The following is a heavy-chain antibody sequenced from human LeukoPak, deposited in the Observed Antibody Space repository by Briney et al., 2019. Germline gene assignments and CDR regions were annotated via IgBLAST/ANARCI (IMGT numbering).Heavy chain of an antibody. CDR1: GFTTGEYA. CDR2: IRSKAYGGTT. D-gene: IGHD3-22*01. Sequence: GGSLRPSCTASGFTTGEYAMSWVRPAPGKGKEWVGFIRSKAYGGTTEYSASVKGRFTISRDDSKSIAYLQMNSLKTEDTAVYYCTRDHRHYYDSSGYYYAIYYWGQGTLVTVSS. J-gene: IGHJ4*02. V-gene: IGHV3-49*04. CDR3: TRDHRHYYDSSGYYYAIYY.